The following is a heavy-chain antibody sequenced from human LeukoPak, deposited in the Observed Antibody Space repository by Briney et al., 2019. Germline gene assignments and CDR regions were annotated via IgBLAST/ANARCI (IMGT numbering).Heavy chain of an antibody. Sequence: PGGSLRLSCAASGLTFSRYAMSWVRQARGKGLEWVSGVSTSGGSTYHADSVKGRFTISRDNSKNTLHLQMNSLRAEDTAIYYCAKQAYDSPRTDFDYWGQGTLVTVSS. CDR1: GLTFSRYA. CDR3: AKQAYDSPRTDFDY. J-gene: IGHJ4*02. V-gene: IGHV3-23*01. D-gene: IGHD3-22*01. CDR2: VSTSGGST.